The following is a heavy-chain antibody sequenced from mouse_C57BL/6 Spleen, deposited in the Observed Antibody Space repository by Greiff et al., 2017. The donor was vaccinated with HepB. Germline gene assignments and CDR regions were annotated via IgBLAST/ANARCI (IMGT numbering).Heavy chain of an antibody. CDR2: IYPGDGDT. D-gene: IGHD1-1*01. Sequence: QVQLQQSGPELVKPGDSVKISCKASGYAFSSSWMNWVKQRPGKGLEWIGRIYPGDGDTNYNGKFKGKATLTADKSSSTAYMQLSSLTSEDSAVCVCARGGGSSSYCFDYWGQGTTLTVSA. V-gene: IGHV1-82*01. J-gene: IGHJ2*01. CDR1: GYAFSSSW. CDR3: ARGGGSSSYCFDY.